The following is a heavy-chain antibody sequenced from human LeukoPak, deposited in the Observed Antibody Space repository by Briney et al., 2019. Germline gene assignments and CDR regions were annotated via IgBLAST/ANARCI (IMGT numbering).Heavy chain of an antibody. Sequence: RGSLRLSCAASGVSIADHGMSWVRQVPGKGLEWVSGINWDGEATAYADSVKGRFTISRDNAKKSLYLETNSLRDEDTALYYCARDLSSTWYSLAYWGQGTLVTVSS. J-gene: IGHJ4*02. CDR2: INWDGEAT. CDR3: ARDLSSTWYSLAY. D-gene: IGHD6-13*01. CDR1: GVSIADHG. V-gene: IGHV3-20*04.